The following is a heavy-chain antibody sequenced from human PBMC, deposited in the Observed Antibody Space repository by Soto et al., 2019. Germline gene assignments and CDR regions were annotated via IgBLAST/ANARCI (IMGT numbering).Heavy chain of an antibody. CDR2: INPSGGST. V-gene: IGHV1-46*01. Sequence: QVQLVQSGAEVKKPGASVKVSCKASGYTFTSYYMHWVRQAPGQGLEWMGIINPSGGSTSYAQKFQGRVTMTRETSTSTVYMELSSLRSEDTAVYYCARGAIGGSGRVYFDYWGQGTLVTVSS. CDR1: GYTFTSYY. J-gene: IGHJ4*02. D-gene: IGHD3-10*01. CDR3: ARGAIGGSGRVYFDY.